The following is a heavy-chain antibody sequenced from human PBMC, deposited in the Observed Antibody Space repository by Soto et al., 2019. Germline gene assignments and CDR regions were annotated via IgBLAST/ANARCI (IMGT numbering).Heavy chain of an antibody. J-gene: IGHJ4*02. V-gene: IGHV3-30*18. Sequence: PGESLILYCGESVFSFSSYGMHWVRQAPGKGLEWVAVISYDGSNKYYADSVKGRFTISRDNSKNTLYLQMNSLRAEDTAVYYCAKTGYWGQGT. CDR1: VFSFSSYG. CDR2: ISYDGSNK. CDR3: AKTGY.